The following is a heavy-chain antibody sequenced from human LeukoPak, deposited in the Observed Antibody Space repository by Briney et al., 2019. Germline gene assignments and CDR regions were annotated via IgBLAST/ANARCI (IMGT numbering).Heavy chain of an antibody. Sequence: GASVKVSCKASGYTFTGYYMHWVRQAPGQGLEWMGWINPNSGGTNYAQKFQGRVTMTRDTSISTAYMDLSRLRYDDTAVYYCAREVVAYDSSGLSLGYWGQGTLVTVSS. D-gene: IGHD3-22*01. V-gene: IGHV1-2*02. CDR1: GYTFTGYY. J-gene: IGHJ4*02. CDR2: INPNSGGT. CDR3: AREVVAYDSSGLSLGY.